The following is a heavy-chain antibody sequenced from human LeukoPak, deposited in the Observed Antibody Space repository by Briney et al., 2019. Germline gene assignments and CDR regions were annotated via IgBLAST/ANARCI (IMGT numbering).Heavy chain of an antibody. J-gene: IGHJ4*02. CDR3: ARNIPVTRWGY. CDR1: GFTFTGHN. Sequence: PGGSLRLSCAASGFTFTGHNMNWVRQAPGKGLEWISFVSISSGTIYYADSVKGRFSISRDNAKSSLDLQMNSLRAEDTAVYYCARNIPVTRWGYWGQGTLVTVSS. D-gene: IGHD2-21*01. CDR2: VSISSGTI. V-gene: IGHV3-48*04.